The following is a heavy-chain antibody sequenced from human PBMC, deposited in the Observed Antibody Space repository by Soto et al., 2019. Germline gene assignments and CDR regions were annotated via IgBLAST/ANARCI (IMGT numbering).Heavy chain of an antibody. Sequence: QVQLVQSGAEVKKPGASVKVSCKSSGYTFTSYYMHWVRQAPGQGLEWMGIINPSDGTTTYAQKFQGRVTMTRYTSTTSFYMELSSLRSEDTAVYYCARAYRIAVAGSFDYWGQGSLVTVSS. V-gene: IGHV1-46*01. CDR2: INPSDGTT. J-gene: IGHJ4*02. D-gene: IGHD6-19*01. CDR3: ARAYRIAVAGSFDY. CDR1: GYTFTSYY.